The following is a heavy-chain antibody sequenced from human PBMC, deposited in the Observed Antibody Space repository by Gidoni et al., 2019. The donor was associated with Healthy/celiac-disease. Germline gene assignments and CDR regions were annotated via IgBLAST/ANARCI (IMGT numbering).Heavy chain of an antibody. J-gene: IGHJ4*03. CDR1: GDSCTGYY. CDR3: ARAAAGYFDY. V-gene: IGHV1-2*02. D-gene: IGHD6-13*01. CDR2: SIRNSGGT. Sequence: QEQLVQSGAEVKKPGAAVKVSCKASGDSCTGYYMHWVRQAPGQGLDWMGCSIRNSGGTNYALKFPGRVTMTRDTSLITAYMDLSRLISDDTAVYDCARAAAGYFDYWGQGTLVTVSS.